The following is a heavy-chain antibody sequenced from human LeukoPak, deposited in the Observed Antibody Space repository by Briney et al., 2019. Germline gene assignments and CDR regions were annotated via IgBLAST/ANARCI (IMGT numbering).Heavy chain of an antibody. V-gene: IGHV3-23*01. D-gene: IGHD1-14*01. J-gene: IGHJ5*02. CDR1: GFTLSSYA. Sequence: PGWSLTLSRAPSGFTLSSYAMSWVRQAPGKGLEWVSAISGSGGSTYYADSVKGRFTNSRDNSKNTLYLQMNSLRAEDTAVYYCAKGRPDESFDPWGQGTLVTVSS. CDR2: ISGSGGST. CDR3: AKGRPDESFDP.